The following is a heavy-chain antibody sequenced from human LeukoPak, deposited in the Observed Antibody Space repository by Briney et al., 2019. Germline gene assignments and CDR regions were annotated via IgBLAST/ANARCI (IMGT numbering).Heavy chain of an antibody. V-gene: IGHV3-9*01. J-gene: IGHJ5*02. CDR1: GFTFDDYA. Sequence: GGSLRLSCAASGFTFDDYAMHWVRQAPGKGLEWVSGISWNSGSIGYADSVKGRFTISRDNSKNMLFLQMNSLRAEDTAVYYCAKGPLYYYGDNAWFGPWGQGTLVTVSS. CDR2: ISWNSGSI. D-gene: IGHD4-17*01. CDR3: AKGPLYYYGDNAWFGP.